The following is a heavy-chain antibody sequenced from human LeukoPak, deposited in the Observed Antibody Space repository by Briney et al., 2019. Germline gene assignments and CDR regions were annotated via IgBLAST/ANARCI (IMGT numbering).Heavy chain of an antibody. V-gene: IGHV3-30*03. Sequence: GGSLRLSCAASGFTFRTYGMHWVRQAPGKGLEWVAVISYDGSNKYYAESVKGRFTISRDNSRNTLYLQMNSLRAEDTAVYYCSRGGYGDYNNWFDPWGQGTLVIVSS. CDR2: ISYDGSNK. CDR1: GFTFRTYG. D-gene: IGHD4-17*01. CDR3: SRGGYGDYNNWFDP. J-gene: IGHJ5*02.